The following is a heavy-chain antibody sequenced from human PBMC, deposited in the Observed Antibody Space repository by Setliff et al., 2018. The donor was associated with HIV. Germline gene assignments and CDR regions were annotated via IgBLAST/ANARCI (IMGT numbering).Heavy chain of an antibody. D-gene: IGHD2-2*01. CDR2: VHHTGTT. CDR3: ARGESSTWDLAEHFQH. J-gene: IGHJ1*01. Sequence: SETLSLTCTVSGVSVSSGGYYWSWIRQHPGKGLEWIGDVHHTGTTYLNPSLKSRITISVDTSKNQFSLKLGFVTAADTAVYHCARGESSTWDLAEHFQHWGHGTLGHRLL. V-gene: IGHV4-31*03. CDR1: GVSVSSGGYY.